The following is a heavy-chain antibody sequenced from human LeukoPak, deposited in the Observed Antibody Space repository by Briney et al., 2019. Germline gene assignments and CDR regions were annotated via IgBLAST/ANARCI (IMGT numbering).Heavy chain of an antibody. Sequence: SETLSLTCTVSGGSISSYYWSRIRQPPGKGLEWIGYIYYSGSTNYNPSLKSRVTISVDTSKNQFSLKLSSVTAADTAVYYCARGGWFGEFEFDYWGQGALVTVSS. V-gene: IGHV4-59*01. CDR1: GGSISSYY. CDR2: IYYSGST. CDR3: ARGGWFGEFEFDY. D-gene: IGHD3-10*01. J-gene: IGHJ4*02.